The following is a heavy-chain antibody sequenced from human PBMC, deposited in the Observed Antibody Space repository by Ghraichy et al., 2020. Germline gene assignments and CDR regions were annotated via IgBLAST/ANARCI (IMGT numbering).Heavy chain of an antibody. CDR3: AKDLWFRELYHYYGMDV. V-gene: IGHV3-30*18. D-gene: IGHD3-10*01. CDR1: GFTFSSYG. Sequence: GGSLRLSCAASGFTFSSYGMHWVRQAPGKGLEWVAVISYDGSNKYYADSVKGRFTISRDNSKNTLYLQMNSLRAEDTAVYYCAKDLWFRELYHYYGMDVWGQGTTVTVSS. J-gene: IGHJ6*02. CDR2: ISYDGSNK.